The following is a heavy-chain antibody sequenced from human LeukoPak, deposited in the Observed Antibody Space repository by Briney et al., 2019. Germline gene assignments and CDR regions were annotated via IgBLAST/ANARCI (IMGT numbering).Heavy chain of an antibody. CDR2: ISSNGGNT. D-gene: IGHD5-12*01. CDR1: GFTFGTYG. J-gene: IGHJ4*02. CDR3: ATWIRGYSFDR. V-gene: IGHV3-64D*09. Sequence: GGSLRLSCSASGFTFGTYGMHWVRQAPGKGLEYVSSISSNGGNTYYADSVKGRFTISRDNSKNTLYLQMSSLRAEDTAVYYCATWIRGYSFDRWGQGTLVTVSS.